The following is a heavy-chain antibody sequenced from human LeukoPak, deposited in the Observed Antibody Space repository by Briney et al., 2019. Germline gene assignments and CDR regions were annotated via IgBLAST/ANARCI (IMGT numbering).Heavy chain of an antibody. V-gene: IGHV1-69*04. J-gene: IGHJ5*02. CDR3: AQNTGYSSGWYYWFDP. CDR2: IIPILGIA. CDR1: GGTFSSYA. D-gene: IGHD6-19*01. Sequence: ASVKVSCKASGGTFSSYAISWLRQAPGQGLEWMGRIIPILGIANYAQKFQGRVTITADKSTSTAYMELSSLRSEDTAVYYCAQNTGYSSGWYYWFDPWGQGTLVTVSS.